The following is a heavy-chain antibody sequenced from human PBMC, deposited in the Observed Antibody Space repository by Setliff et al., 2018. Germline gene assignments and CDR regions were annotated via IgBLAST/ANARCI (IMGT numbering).Heavy chain of an antibody. D-gene: IGHD1-26*01. Sequence: ASVKVSCKASGYSFITFGISWVRQAPGQGLEWLGWIAPYNGNTDYAQKFQGRVTMTTDTSINTAYMELSSLTSDDTAFYYCVRSGKFGMRFWFDQWGLGTLVTVSS. J-gene: IGHJ5*02. CDR1: GYSFITFG. CDR3: VRSGKFGMRFWFDQ. V-gene: IGHV1-18*01. CDR2: IAPYNGNT.